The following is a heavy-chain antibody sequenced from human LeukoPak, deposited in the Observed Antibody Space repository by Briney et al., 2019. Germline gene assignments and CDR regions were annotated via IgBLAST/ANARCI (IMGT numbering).Heavy chain of an antibody. J-gene: IGHJ3*02. CDR2: IIPIFGTA. CDR1: GGTFSSYA. D-gene: IGHD1/OR15-1a*01. CDR3: AKMTEQEGWNAFDI. V-gene: IGHV1-69*13. Sequence: GASVKVSCKASGGTFSSYAISWVRQAPGQGLEWMGGIIPIFGTANYAQKFQGRVTITADESTSTAYMELSSLRSEDTAVYYCAKMTEQEGWNAFDIWGQGTMVTVSS.